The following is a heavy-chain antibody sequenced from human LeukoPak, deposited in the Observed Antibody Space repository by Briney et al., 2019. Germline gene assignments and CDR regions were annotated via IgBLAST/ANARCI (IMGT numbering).Heavy chain of an antibody. CDR3: ARVGWQSSSSDY. J-gene: IGHJ4*02. D-gene: IGHD6-6*01. Sequence: GSSVKVSCKTSGGTFSGHAINWVRQATGQGLEWMGWMNPNGGNTGYAQKFQGRVTMTRNTSISTAYMELSSLRSEDTAVYYCARVGWQSSSSDYWGQGTLVTVSS. CDR1: GGTFSGHA. V-gene: IGHV1-8*01. CDR2: MNPNGGNT.